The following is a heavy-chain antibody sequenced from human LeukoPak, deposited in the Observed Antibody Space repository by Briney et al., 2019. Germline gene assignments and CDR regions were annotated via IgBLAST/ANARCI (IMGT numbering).Heavy chain of an antibody. D-gene: IGHD3-10*01. CDR3: ARVYGSGTQVPYYFDY. V-gene: IGHV3-66*01. CDR2: IYSGGST. J-gene: IGHJ4*02. Sequence: AGGSLRLSCAVSGXTVSDNYMSWVRQAPGKGLEWVSVIYSGGSTYDADSVKGRFTISRDNSKNTLYLQMNSLRAEDTAVYYCARVYGSGTQVPYYFDYWGQGTVVTVSS. CDR1: GXTVSDNY.